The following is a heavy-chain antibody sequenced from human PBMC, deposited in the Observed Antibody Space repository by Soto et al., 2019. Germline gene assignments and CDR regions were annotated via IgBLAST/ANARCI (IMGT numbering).Heavy chain of an antibody. Sequence: QITLKESGPPLVRPAQTLTLTCAFSGFSLTTTSMGVAWIRQPPGKALEWLALIYWDDDQRYSPSLKDRLTNPKDTSRSRVVLTISNMNPEDTGTYFCAHAGDYDLLSFDHWGPGTLVTVSS. CDR2: IYWDDDQ. V-gene: IGHV2-5*02. J-gene: IGHJ4*02. CDR3: AHAGDYDLLSFDH. D-gene: IGHD4-17*01. CDR1: GFSLTTTSMG.